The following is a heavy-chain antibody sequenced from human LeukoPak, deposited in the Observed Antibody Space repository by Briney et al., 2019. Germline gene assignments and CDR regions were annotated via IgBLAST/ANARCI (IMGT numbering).Heavy chain of an antibody. D-gene: IGHD3-3*01. V-gene: IGHV4-34*01. CDR3: AREGQDYDFWSDTYYYYYYMDV. CDR1: GGSFSGYY. Sequence: PSETLSLTCAVYGGSFSGYYWSWIRQPPGKGLEWIGEINHSGSTNYNPSLKSRVTISVDTSKNQFSLKLSSVTAADTAVYYCAREGQDYDFWSDTYYYYYYMDVWGQGTLVTVSS. CDR2: INHSGST. J-gene: IGHJ6*03.